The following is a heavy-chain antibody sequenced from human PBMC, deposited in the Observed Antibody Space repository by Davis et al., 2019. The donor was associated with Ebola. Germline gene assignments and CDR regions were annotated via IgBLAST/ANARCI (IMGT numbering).Heavy chain of an antibody. CDR1: GYSFTNYW. Sequence: GESLKISCKGSGYSFTNYWIGWVRQMPGRGLEWMGVLYPGDSDTRYSPSFQGQVTISADKSITTAYLQWSSLNASDTAMYYCARRSPVTNDFDYWGQGTLVTVSS. CDR3: ARRSPVTNDFDY. J-gene: IGHJ4*02. V-gene: IGHV5-51*01. CDR2: LYPGDSDT. D-gene: IGHD4-17*01.